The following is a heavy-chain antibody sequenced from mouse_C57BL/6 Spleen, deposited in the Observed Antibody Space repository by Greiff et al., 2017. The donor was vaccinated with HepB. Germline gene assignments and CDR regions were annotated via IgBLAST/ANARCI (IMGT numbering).Heavy chain of an antibody. J-gene: IGHJ2*01. CDR1: GYTFTSYW. CDR2: IDPSDSET. D-gene: IGHD2-5*01. V-gene: IGHV1-52*01. CDR3: ARSTMDSNYRFDY. Sequence: QVQLKQPGAELVRPGSSVKLSCKASGYTFTSYWMHWVKQRPIQGLEWIGNIDPSDSETHYNQKFKDKATLTVDKSSSTAYMQLSSLTSEDSAVYYCARSTMDSNYRFDYWGQGTTLTVSS.